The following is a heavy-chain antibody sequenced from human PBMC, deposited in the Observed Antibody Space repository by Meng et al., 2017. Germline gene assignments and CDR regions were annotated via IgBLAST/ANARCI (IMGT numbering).Heavy chain of an antibody. J-gene: IGHJ4*02. CDR2: IDYRRNT. Sequence: ETGPGSVNPLTALSLTCTVSGASTTRGRNGCSQTRQRPGKCLAWFGNIDYRRNTHSTHTLNTDVTTSSNTAKILFSLNLSTVTAVDTAVYYCAGDNSRGGLDYWGQGTLVTVSS. CDR1: GASTTRGRNG. V-gene: IGHV4-31*02. CDR3: AGDNSRGGLDY. D-gene: IGHD3/OR15-3a*01.